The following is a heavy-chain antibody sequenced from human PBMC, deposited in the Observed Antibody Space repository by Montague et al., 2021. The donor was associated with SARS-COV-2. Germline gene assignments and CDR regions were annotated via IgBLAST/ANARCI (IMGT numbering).Heavy chain of an antibody. J-gene: IGHJ4*02. CDR2: N. Sequence: NDYAVSVKSRITINPDPSKNQLSLQLNSVTPEDTAVYYCARTSASSDYWGQGTLVNVAS. V-gene: IGHV6-1*01. D-gene: IGHD1-26*01. CDR3: ARTSASSDY.